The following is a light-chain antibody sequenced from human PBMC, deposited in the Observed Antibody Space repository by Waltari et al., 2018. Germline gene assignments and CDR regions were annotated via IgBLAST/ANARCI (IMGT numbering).Light chain of an antibody. CDR2: HAS. CDR1: QSITNNY. CDR3: QKYGSTPRP. J-gene: IGKJ4*01. Sequence: DIVFTQSPGTLSFSPGERASLSCRASQSITNNYLAWYQQIPGQAPRVLIYHASTRANGIPDRFSGSGSGTDFTLTISRLEPEDFAVYYCQKYGSTPRPFGGGTKVEIK. V-gene: IGKV3-20*01.